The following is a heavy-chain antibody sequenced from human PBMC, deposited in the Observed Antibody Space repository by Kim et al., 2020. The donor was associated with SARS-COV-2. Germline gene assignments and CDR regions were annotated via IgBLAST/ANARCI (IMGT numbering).Heavy chain of an antibody. CDR3: AKDKGQLGHFDY. Sequence: GYVDSVKGRFTISRDNAKNSLYLQMNSLRAEDTALYYCAKDKGQLGHFDYWGQGTLVTVSS. J-gene: IGHJ4*02. D-gene: IGHD6-13*01. V-gene: IGHV3-9*01.